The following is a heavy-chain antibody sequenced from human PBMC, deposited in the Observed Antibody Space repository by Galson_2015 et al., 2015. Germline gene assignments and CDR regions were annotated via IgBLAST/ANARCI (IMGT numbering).Heavy chain of an antibody. J-gene: IGHJ6*02. Sequence: SLRLSCAASGFTFSSYGMHWVRQAPGKGLEWVAVIWYDGSNKYYADSVKGRFTISRDNSKNTLYLQMNSLRAEDTAVYYCAREGAYCSSTSCLATGYYYGMDVWGQGTTVTVSS. CDR2: IWYDGSNK. CDR1: GFTFSSYG. D-gene: IGHD2-2*01. V-gene: IGHV3-33*01. CDR3: AREGAYCSSTSCLATGYYYGMDV.